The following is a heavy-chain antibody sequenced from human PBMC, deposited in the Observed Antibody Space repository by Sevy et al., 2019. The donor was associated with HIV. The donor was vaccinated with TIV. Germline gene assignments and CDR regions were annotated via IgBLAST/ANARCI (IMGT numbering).Heavy chain of an antibody. V-gene: IGHV3-7*01. CDR1: GFTFSSYW. D-gene: IGHD5-12*01. CDR3: ARHPIWRWLQLSYYYYGMDV. CDR2: IKQDGSEK. Sequence: GGSLRLSCAASGFTFSSYWMSWVRQAPGKGLEWVANIKQDGSEKYYVDSVKGRFTISRDNAKNSLYLQMNSLRAEDTAVYYCARHPIWRWLQLSYYYYGMDVWGQGTTVTVSS. J-gene: IGHJ6*02.